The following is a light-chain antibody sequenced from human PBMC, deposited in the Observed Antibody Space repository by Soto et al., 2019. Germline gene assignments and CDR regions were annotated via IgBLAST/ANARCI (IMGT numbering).Light chain of an antibody. CDR3: QQRRNWSIT. V-gene: IGKV3-11*01. CDR1: QSVSSY. J-gene: IGKJ5*01. CDR2: DAS. Sequence: EIVLTQSPATLSLSPGERATLSCRASQSVSSYLAWYQQKPGQAPRLLIYDASNRATVIPARFSGSGSGTDFTLTISSLEPEDFAVYYCQQRRNWSITFGQGTRLEIK.